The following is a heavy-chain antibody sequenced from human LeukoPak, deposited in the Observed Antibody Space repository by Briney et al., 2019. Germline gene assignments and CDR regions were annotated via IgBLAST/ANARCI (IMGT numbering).Heavy chain of an antibody. Sequence: GGSLRLSCAASGFTFSSYGMHWVRQAPGKGLEWVAVISYDRSNKYYADSVKGRFTISRDNPKNTLYLQMNSLRAEDTAVYYCARGPYSSNWYVDYWGQGTLVTVAS. CDR3: ARGPYSSNWYVDY. CDR2: ISYDRSNK. J-gene: IGHJ4*02. D-gene: IGHD6-13*01. V-gene: IGHV3-30*03. CDR1: GFTFSSYG.